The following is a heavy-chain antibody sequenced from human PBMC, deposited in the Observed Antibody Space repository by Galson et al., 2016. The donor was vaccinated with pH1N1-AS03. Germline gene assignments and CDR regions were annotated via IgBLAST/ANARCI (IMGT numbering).Heavy chain of an antibody. CDR1: GFTFSNAW. Sequence: SLRLSCAASGFTFSNAWMTWVRQAPGKGLEWVGRIKSKSDGGTTDYAAPVKARFTISRDDSKTTLYQQMNSLKTEDTAVYYCSTDETFYYYYGMDVWGRGTTVTVSS. CDR3: STDETFYYYYGMDV. CDR2: IKSKSDGGTT. V-gene: IGHV3-15*01. J-gene: IGHJ6*02.